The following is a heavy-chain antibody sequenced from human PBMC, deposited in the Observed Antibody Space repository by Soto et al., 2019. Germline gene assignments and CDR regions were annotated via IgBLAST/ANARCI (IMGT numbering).Heavy chain of an antibody. CDR2: IWFDGSNK. Sequence: QVQLVESGGGVVQPGRSLRLSCAASGFTFSSYGMHWVRQAPGKGMDWVAVIWFDGSNKYYADSVKGRFTISRDNSKNTLYLQINSLRAEDTALYYCARASGPFDYWGQGTLVTVSS. CDR1: GFTFSSYG. CDR3: ARASGPFDY. J-gene: IGHJ4*02. V-gene: IGHV3-33*01.